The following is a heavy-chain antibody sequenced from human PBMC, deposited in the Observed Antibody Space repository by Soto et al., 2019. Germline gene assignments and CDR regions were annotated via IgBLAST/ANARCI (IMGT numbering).Heavy chain of an antibody. CDR2: IQYSGST. J-gene: IGHJ6*02. CDR1: GGSVSSGSYY. Sequence: QVQLQESGPGLVKPSETLSLTCTVSGGSVSSGSYYWSGIRQPPGKGLEWIGYIQYSGSTNYDHSLKSRVTRSVDTSNNQFSLKLRSVTAADTAVYYCARSTTVVTFWVYGMDVWVQGTTVTVSS. D-gene: IGHD4-17*01. CDR3: ARSTTVVTFWVYGMDV. V-gene: IGHV4-61*01.